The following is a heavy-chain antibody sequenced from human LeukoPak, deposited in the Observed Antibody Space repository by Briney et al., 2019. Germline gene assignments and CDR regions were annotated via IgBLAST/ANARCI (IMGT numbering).Heavy chain of an antibody. J-gene: IGHJ3*02. V-gene: IGHV3-33*01. CDR1: GFTFSSYG. CDR3: ARDKSTMIVVVPDAFDI. Sequence: GGSLRLSCAASGFTFSSYGMHRVRQAPGKGLEWVAVIWYDGSNKYYADSVKGRFTISRDNSKNTLYLQMNSLRAEDTAVYYCARDKSTMIVVVPDAFDIWGQGTMVTVSS. D-gene: IGHD3-22*01. CDR2: IWYDGSNK.